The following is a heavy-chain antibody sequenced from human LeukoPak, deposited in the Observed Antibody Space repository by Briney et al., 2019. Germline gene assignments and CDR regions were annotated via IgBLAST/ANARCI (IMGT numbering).Heavy chain of an antibody. CDR3: AREDYGGNSLDAFDI. CDR1: GGSISSYY. J-gene: IGHJ3*02. D-gene: IGHD4-23*01. Sequence: SETLSLTCTVSGGSISSYYWSWIRQPAGKGLEWIRRIYTSGSTNYNPSLKSRVTMSVDTSKNQFSLKLSSVTAADTAVCYCAREDYGGNSLDAFDIWGQGTMVTVSS. CDR2: IYTSGST. V-gene: IGHV4-4*07.